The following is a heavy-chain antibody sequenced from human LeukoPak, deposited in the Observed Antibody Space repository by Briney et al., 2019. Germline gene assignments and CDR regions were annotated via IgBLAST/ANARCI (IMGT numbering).Heavy chain of an antibody. V-gene: IGHV3-23*01. D-gene: IGHD4-17*01. CDR2: ISGIGTAT. CDR3: TKKRTTSVTDWFDP. Sequence: PGGSLRLSCAASGFIFSNYAMTWVRQAPGKGLECVSVISGIGTATYYADSVKGRFTISRDNSKNTLFLQMNSLRVEDTATYYCTKKRTTSVTDWFDPWGQGTLVTVSS. J-gene: IGHJ5*02. CDR1: GFIFSNYA.